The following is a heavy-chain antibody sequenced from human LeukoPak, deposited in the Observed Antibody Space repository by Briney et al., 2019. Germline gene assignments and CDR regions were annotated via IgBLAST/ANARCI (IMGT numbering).Heavy chain of an antibody. CDR1: GFTFSSNY. V-gene: IGHV3-53*01. J-gene: IGHJ4*02. CDR3: ARDRGYSYGLLNGFDY. CDR2: IYSGGST. D-gene: IGHD5-18*01. Sequence: PGGSLRLSCAASGFTFSSNYMSWVRQAPGKGLEWVSVIYSGGSTYYADSVKGRFTISRDNSKNTLYLQMNSLRAEDTAVYYCARDRGYSYGLLNGFDYWGQGTLVTVSS.